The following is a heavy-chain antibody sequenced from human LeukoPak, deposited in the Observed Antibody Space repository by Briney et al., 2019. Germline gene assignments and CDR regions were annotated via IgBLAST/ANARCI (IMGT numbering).Heavy chain of an antibody. Sequence: GGSLRLFCAASGFTFSSCGFNWVRQAPGKGLEWVSSIGHTGTDRYYADSVRGRFTISRDNAKNSMYLQMDSLRDEDTAVYYCATETIGRHYDYWGRGTLLTVS. V-gene: IGHV3-21*01. CDR1: GFTFSSCG. CDR3: ATETIGRHYDY. D-gene: IGHD1-14*01. CDR2: IGHTGTDR. J-gene: IGHJ4*02.